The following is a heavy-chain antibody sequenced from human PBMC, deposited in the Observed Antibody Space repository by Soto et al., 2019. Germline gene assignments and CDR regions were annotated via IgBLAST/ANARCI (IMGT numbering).Heavy chain of an antibody. CDR1: GYTFNIYG. Sequence: QIQLVQSGAEVKKPGASVKVSCKASGYTFNIYGINWVRQAPAQGLEWMGWSSAFNGKTNYAQNVQGRVTMTTDTSTSTAYVELRSLRSDDTAVYYCARDRVPKSSGFFPFDYWGHGTLVTVSS. D-gene: IGHD3-22*01. J-gene: IGHJ4*01. V-gene: IGHV1-18*01. CDR2: SSAFNGKT. CDR3: ARDRVPKSSGFFPFDY.